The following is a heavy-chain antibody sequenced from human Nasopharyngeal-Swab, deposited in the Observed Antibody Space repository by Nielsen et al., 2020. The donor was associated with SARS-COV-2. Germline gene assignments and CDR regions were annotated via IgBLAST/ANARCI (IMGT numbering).Heavy chain of an antibody. CDR3: TRLRSSSSDDAFDV. J-gene: IGHJ3*01. D-gene: IGHD6-6*01. CDR2: IRGKADNYAT. CDR1: GFTFSASA. Sequence: GGSLRLSCAASGFTFSASAMHWVRQASGKGLEWVGRIRGKADNYATAYTASMKGRFTISRDDSKNTAYLQMNSLKTEDTAVYYCTRLRSSSSDDAFDVWGQGTMVTVSS. V-gene: IGHV3-73*01.